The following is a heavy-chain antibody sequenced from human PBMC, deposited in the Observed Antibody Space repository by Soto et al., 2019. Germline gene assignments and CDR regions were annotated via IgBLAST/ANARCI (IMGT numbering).Heavy chain of an antibody. CDR1: GGTFSSYA. Sequence: QVQLVQSGAEVTKPGSSVKVSCKASGGTFSSYAISWVRPAPGQGLEWMGGIIPIFGTANYAKKFQGRVTITADESTSTAYMELRSLRSEDTAVYYCAGEDGYNRYYFDYWGQGTLVTVSS. D-gene: IGHD5-12*01. CDR2: IIPIFGTA. V-gene: IGHV1-69*01. J-gene: IGHJ4*02. CDR3: AGEDGYNRYYFDY.